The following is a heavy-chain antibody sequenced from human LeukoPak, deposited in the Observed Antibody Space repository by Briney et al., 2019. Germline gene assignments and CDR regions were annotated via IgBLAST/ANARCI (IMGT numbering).Heavy chain of an antibody. Sequence: SETLSLTCTVSGVSISSSNSYWGWIRQPPGEGLEWIGSIYYSGNTYYNASLKSQVSISIDTSKNQFSLRLTSVTAADTAVYYCARQTGSGLFILPGGQGTLVTVSS. CDR1: GVSISSSNSY. CDR2: IYYSGNT. CDR3: ARQTGSGLFILP. V-gene: IGHV4-39*01. D-gene: IGHD3/OR15-3a*01. J-gene: IGHJ4*02.